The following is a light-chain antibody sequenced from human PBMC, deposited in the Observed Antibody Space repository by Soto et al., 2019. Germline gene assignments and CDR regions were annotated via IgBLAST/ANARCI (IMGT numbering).Light chain of an antibody. CDR1: SSDVGGYNY. CDR3: SSYAGSNIVV. CDR2: EVS. V-gene: IGLV2-8*01. Sequence: QSVLTQPPSASGSPGQSVTISCTGTSSDVGGYNYVSWYQQHPGKAPKLMIYEVSKQPSGVPDRFSGSKSGNTASLTVSGLQAEDEADYYCSSYAGSNIVVFGGGTKVTVL. J-gene: IGLJ2*01.